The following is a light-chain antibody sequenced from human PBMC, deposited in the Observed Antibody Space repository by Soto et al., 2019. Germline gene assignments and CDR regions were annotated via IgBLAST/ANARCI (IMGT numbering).Light chain of an antibody. Sequence: QSALTQPRSVSGSPGQSVTISCTGTSSDVGGYNYVSWHQQHPGKAPKLMIYDVNKRPSGVPDRFSGSKSGNTASLTISGLQAEDEADYYCCSYAGSYTVVFGGGTKVTVL. V-gene: IGLV2-11*01. CDR2: DVN. J-gene: IGLJ2*01. CDR1: SSDVGGYNY. CDR3: CSYAGSYTVV.